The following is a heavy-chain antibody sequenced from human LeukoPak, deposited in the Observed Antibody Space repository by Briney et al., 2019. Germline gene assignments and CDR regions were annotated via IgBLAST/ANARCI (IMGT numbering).Heavy chain of an antibody. CDR1: GGSISSGGYY. D-gene: IGHD6-19*01. CDR3: ARDFLSSGWSESYMDV. CDR2: IYHSGST. J-gene: IGHJ6*03. Sequence: PSQTLSLTCTVSGGSISSGGYYWSWIRQPPGKGLEWIGYIYHSGSTYYNPSFKSRVTISVDRSKNQFSLKLSSVTAADTAVYYCARDFLSSGWSESYMDVWGKGTTVTVSS. V-gene: IGHV4-30-2*01.